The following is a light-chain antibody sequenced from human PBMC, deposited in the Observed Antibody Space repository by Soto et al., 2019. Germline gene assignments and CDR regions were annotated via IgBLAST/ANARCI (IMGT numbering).Light chain of an antibody. Sequence: QSALTQPASVSASPGPSITISCTGTSTDIGAYNYVSWYQQHPGKAPKLLIYEVTNRPSGVSNRFSGSKSGNTASLTISGLQAEDEANYYCNSYTTLSNRVFGTGTKVTV. CDR1: STDIGAYNY. J-gene: IGLJ1*01. V-gene: IGLV2-14*01. CDR2: EVT. CDR3: NSYTTLSNRV.